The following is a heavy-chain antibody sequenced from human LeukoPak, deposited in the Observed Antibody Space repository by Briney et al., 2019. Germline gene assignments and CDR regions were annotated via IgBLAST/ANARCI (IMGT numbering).Heavy chain of an antibody. CDR2: IWYDGSNK. CDR3: ARARVTGYYYYGMDV. J-gene: IGHJ6*02. D-gene: IGHD3-9*01. CDR1: GNYW. V-gene: IGHV3-33*08. Sequence: GGSLRLSCAASGNYWMHWVRQAPGKGLEWVAVIWYDGSNKYYAESVKGRFTISRDNSKNTLYLQMSSLRAEDTAVYYCARARVTGYYYYGMDVWGQGTTVTVSS.